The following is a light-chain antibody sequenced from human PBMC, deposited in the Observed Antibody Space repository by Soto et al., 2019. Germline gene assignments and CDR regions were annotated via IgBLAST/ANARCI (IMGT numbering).Light chain of an antibody. CDR3: SSYTSSSTHWV. Sequence: QSALTQPASVSGSPGQSITISCTGTSSDVGGYNYVSWYQQHPGKAPKLMIYEVSNRPSGVSNRVSGSKSGNTASLTISGLQAEDEADYYCSSYTSSSTHWVFGEGTKVTVL. V-gene: IGLV2-14*01. J-gene: IGLJ3*02. CDR2: EVS. CDR1: SSDVGGYNY.